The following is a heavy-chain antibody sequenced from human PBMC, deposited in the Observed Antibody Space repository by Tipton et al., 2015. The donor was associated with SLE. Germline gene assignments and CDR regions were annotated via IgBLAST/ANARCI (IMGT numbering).Heavy chain of an antibody. J-gene: IGHJ4*02. CDR2: IYTGGRT. V-gene: IGHV3-53*01. Sequence: AASGFTVSSYYMSWVRQAPGKGLEWVSGIYTGGRTYYADSVKGRFTISRDNSKNTLYLQMNSLRVEDTAVYYCAKDMSYDGGQGTLVTVSS. D-gene: IGHD3-3*01. CDR3: AKDMSYD. CDR1: GFTVSSYY.